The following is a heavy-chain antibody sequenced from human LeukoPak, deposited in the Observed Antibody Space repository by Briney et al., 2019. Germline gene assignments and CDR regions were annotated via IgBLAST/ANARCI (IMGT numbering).Heavy chain of an antibody. CDR1: RGTFSNYA. D-gene: IGHD3-22*01. J-gene: IGHJ4*02. CDR3: ATDYYYDSSGSYYTVDY. CDR2: IIPIFGTA. Sequence: ASVKVSCKASRGTFSNYAISWVRQAPGQGLEWMGGIIPIFGTANYAQKFQGRVTISADESTSTAYMELSSLRSEDTAVYYCATDYYYDSSGSYYTVDYWGQGTLVTVSS. V-gene: IGHV1-69*13.